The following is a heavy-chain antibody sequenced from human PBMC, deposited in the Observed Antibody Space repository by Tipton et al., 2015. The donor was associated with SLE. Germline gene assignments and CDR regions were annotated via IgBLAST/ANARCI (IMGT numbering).Heavy chain of an antibody. CDR1: EFTFSSYR. J-gene: IGHJ4*02. Sequence: SLRLSCAASEFTFSSYRMNWVRQAPGKGLEWVSSISSTSNYKYYADSVKGRFTISRDNAKNSLYLQMNRLRAEDTAVYYCARGQYCSGGTCYSEYYFDFWGQGTLVTVSS. CDR3: ARGQYCSGGTCYSEYYFDF. CDR2: ISSTSNYK. D-gene: IGHD2-15*01. V-gene: IGHV3-21*03.